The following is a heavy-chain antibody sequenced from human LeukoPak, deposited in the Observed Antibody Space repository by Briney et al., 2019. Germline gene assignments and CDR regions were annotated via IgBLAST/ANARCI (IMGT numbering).Heavy chain of an antibody. CDR3: ARDSRIAAAYPPTGY. J-gene: IGHJ4*02. CDR1: GYTFTGYY. CDR2: INPNSGGT. D-gene: IGHD6-13*01. Sequence: GASVKVSCKASGYTFTGYYMHWVRQAPGQGPEWMGWINPNSGGTNYAQKFQGRVTMTRDTSISTAYMELSRLRSDDTAVYYCARDSRIAAAYPPTGYWGQGTLVTVSS. V-gene: IGHV1-2*02.